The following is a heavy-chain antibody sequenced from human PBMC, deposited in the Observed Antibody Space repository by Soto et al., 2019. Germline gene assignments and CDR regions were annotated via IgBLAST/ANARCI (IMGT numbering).Heavy chain of an antibody. J-gene: IGHJ4*02. V-gene: IGHV1-3*01. CDR1: GYTFTSYA. CDR3: ARDRTGTVTTFDY. CDR2: INAGNGNT. D-gene: IGHD4-17*01. Sequence: GASVKVSCKASGYTFTSYAMHWVRQAPGQRLEWMGWINAGNGNTKYSQKFQGRVTITRDTSASTAYMELSSLRSEDTAVYYCARDRTGTVTTFDYWGQGTLVTVSS.